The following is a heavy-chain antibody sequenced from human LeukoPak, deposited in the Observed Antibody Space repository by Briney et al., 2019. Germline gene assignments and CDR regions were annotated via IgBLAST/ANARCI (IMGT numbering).Heavy chain of an antibody. CDR3: ARGRDIDHQYDILTGYFRYLPGDDAFDI. D-gene: IGHD3-9*01. Sequence: GASVKVSCKASGYTFTSYDINWVRQATGQGLEWMGWMNPNSGNTGYAQKFQGRVTMTRNTSISTAYMELSSLRSEDTAVYYCARGRDIDHQYDILTGYFRYLPGDDAFDIWGQGTMVTVSS. J-gene: IGHJ3*02. CDR1: GYTFTSYD. CDR2: MNPNSGNT. V-gene: IGHV1-8*01.